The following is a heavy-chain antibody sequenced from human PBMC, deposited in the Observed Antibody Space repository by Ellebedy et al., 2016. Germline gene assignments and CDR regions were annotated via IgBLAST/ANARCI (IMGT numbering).Heavy chain of an antibody. V-gene: IGHV4-59*08. D-gene: IGHD3-10*01. CDR2: IYYSGST. CDR3: ARHINPHGSGYAFDI. J-gene: IGHJ3*02. CDR1: GGSISSYY. Sequence: SETLSLXXTVSGGSISSYYWSWIRQPPGKGLEWIGYIYYSGSTNYNPSLKSRVTISVDTSKNQFSLKLSSVTAADTAVYYCARHINPHGSGYAFDIWGQGTMVTVSS.